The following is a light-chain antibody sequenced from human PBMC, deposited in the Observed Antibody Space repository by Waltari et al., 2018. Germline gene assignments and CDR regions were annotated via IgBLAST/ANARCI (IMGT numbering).Light chain of an antibody. CDR3: LSYGGSHTWV. V-gene: IGLV2-11*01. CDR1: SSDVGGYNY. CDR2: DVS. Sequence: QSALTQPRSVSGSPGQSVPISCTGPSSDVGGYNYVSWYQQHPGKAPKLMLNDVSQRPSGVPDRFSGSKSGNTASLTISGLQAEDEAEYYCLSYGGSHTWVFGGGTKLTVL. J-gene: IGLJ3*02.